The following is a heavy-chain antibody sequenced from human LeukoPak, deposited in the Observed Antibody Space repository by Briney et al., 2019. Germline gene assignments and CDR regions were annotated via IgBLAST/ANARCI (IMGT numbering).Heavy chain of an antibody. CDR1: GSSVSSGSYY. V-gene: IGHV4-61*01. CDR2: IYYSGST. J-gene: IGHJ5*02. CDR3: ARKPTTVTSWFDP. Sequence: PSETLSLTCTVSGSSVSSGSYYWSWIRQPPGKGLEWIGYIYYSGSTNYNPSLKSRVTISVDTSKNQFSLKLSSVTAADTAVYYCARKPTTVTSWFDPWGQGTLVTVS. D-gene: IGHD4-17*01.